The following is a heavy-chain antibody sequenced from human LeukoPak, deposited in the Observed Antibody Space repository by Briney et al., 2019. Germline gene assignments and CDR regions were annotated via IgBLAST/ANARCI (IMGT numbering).Heavy chain of an antibody. J-gene: IGHJ4*02. CDR1: RYAFSASG. D-gene: IGHD6-19*01. CDR3: ARDKDLGAVAGTFDY. V-gene: IGHV1-18*01. Sequence: ASVKVSCKASRYAFSASGISWVRQAPGQGLEWMGWISKYNGQTKYSQKFQGRVTVTTDTSTSTAYMELTRLTSDDTAVYYCARDKDLGAVAGTFDYWGQGTLVTVSS. CDR2: ISKYNGQT.